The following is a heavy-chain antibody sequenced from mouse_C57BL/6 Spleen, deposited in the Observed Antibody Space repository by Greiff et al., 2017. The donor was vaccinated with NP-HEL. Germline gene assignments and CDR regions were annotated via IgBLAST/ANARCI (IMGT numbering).Heavy chain of an antibody. Sequence: QVQLKQSGAELVRPGASVTLSCKASGYTFTDYEMHWVKQTPVHGLEWIGAIDPETGGTAYNQKFKGKAILTADKSSSTAYMELRSLTSEDSAVYYCTRKRAYDGYPHYYAMDYWGQGTSVTVSS. D-gene: IGHD2-3*01. CDR3: TRKRAYDGYPHYYAMDY. CDR1: GYTFTDYE. CDR2: IDPETGGT. V-gene: IGHV1-15*01. J-gene: IGHJ4*01.